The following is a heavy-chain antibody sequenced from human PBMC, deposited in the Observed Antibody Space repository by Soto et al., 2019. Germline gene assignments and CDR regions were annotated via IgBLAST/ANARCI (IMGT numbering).Heavy chain of an antibody. CDR2: MSYDGYNK. J-gene: IGHJ4*02. CDR3: AKSASAYSFVPDLLDY. CDR1: GFAFSTYG. V-gene: IGHV3-30*18. Sequence: GSLRLSCAASGFAFSTYGIHWVRQAPGKGLEWVAVMSYDGYNKFYVEPVRGRFTVSRDNPKNTVYLQMDSPRAEDTAVYYCAKSASAYSFVPDLLDYWGQGTLVTVSS. D-gene: IGHD5-18*01.